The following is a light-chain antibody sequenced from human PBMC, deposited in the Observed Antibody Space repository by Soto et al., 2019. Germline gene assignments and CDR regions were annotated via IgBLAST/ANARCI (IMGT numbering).Light chain of an antibody. CDR1: QSVSSTF. Sequence: EMVLTQSPGTLSLSPGERATLSCRASQSVSSTFLAWYQQKPGQAPRLLIYAASSRATGIPDRFSGSGSGTDFTLTISRLEPEDFAVYYCQQYGSSLFSFGAGTKVDIK. J-gene: IGKJ3*01. V-gene: IGKV3-20*01. CDR2: AAS. CDR3: QQYGSSLFS.